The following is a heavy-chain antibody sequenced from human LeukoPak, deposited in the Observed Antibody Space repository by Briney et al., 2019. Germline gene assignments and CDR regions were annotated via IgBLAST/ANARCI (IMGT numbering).Heavy chain of an antibody. CDR3: AKAPIYSSGWYLGY. J-gene: IGHJ4*02. CDR2: ISGSGGST. D-gene: IGHD6-19*01. CDR1: GFTFSSYA. V-gene: IGHV3-23*01. Sequence: PGGSLRLSCAASGFTFSSYAMSWVRQAPGKGLEWVSAISGSGGSTYYADSVKGRFTISRDNSKNTLYLQMNSLRAEDTAVYYCAKAPIYSSGWYLGYWGQGTLVTVSS.